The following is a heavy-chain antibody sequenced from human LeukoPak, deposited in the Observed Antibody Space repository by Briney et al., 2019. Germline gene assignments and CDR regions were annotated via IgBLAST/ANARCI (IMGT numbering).Heavy chain of an antibody. Sequence: SQTPSLTCTVSGGSISSGSYYWSWIRQPAGKGLEWIGRIYTSGSTNYNPSLKSRVTISVDTSKNQFSLKLSSVTAADTAVYYCARDHYGSGSYYYYYYYMDVWGKGTTVTVSS. J-gene: IGHJ6*03. CDR1: GGSISSGSYY. D-gene: IGHD3-10*01. CDR2: IYTSGST. CDR3: ARDHYGSGSYYYYYYYMDV. V-gene: IGHV4-61*02.